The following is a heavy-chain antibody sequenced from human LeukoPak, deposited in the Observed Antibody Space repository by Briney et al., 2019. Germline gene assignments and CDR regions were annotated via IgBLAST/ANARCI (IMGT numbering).Heavy chain of an antibody. J-gene: IGHJ5*02. CDR1: GYTFTSYG. Sequence: GASVKVSCKPSGYTFTSYGISWVRQAPGQGLEWMGWISAYNGNTNYAQKLQGRVPMTTDTSTSTAYMELRSLRSDDTAVYYCARESIGVGNWFDPWGQGTLVTVSS. V-gene: IGHV1-18*01. CDR2: ISAYNGNT. CDR3: ARESIGVGNWFDP. D-gene: IGHD2-21*01.